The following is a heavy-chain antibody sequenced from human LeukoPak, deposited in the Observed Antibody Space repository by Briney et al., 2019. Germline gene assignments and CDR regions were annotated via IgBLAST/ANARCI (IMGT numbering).Heavy chain of an antibody. CDR2: IYPGDSDT. J-gene: IGHJ4*02. Sequence: GESLKISCQGSGYSFSTYWITWVRQMPGKGLEWMGIIYPGDSDTRYSPSFQGQVTISADKSISTAYLQWSSLKASDTAMYYCARRLAAAGTRGVEGYFDYWGQGTLVTVSS. D-gene: IGHD6-13*01. V-gene: IGHV5-51*01. CDR3: ARRLAAAGTRGVEGYFDY. CDR1: GYSFSTYW.